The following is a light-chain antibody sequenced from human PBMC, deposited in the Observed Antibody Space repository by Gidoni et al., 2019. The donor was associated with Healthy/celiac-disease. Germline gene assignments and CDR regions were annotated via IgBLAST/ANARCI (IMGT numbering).Light chain of an antibody. Sequence: QSVLTQPPSVSGAPGQRVTISCTGSSSNIGGGYDVHWYQQLPGTAPKLLIYGNSNRPAGVPDRFSGSKSGTSASLAITGLQAEDEADYYCQSYDSSLSGYVVFGGGTKL. CDR2: GNS. V-gene: IGLV1-40*01. CDR1: SSNIGGGYD. CDR3: QSYDSSLSGYVV. J-gene: IGLJ2*01.